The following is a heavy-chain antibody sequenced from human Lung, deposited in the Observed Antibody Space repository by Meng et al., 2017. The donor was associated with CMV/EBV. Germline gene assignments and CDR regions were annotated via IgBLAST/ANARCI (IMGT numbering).Heavy chain of an antibody. CDR3: ARVAYGHYYYMDS. J-gene: IGHJ6*02. Sequence: SCAASGFTFSDYYMNWIRQAPGKGLEWVSYISSSSSNIYYADSVKGRFTISRDNAKNSLYLQMNSLRAEDTAVYYCARVAYGHYYYMDSWGQGTXVTVSS. V-gene: IGHV3-11*04. CDR2: ISSSSSNI. D-gene: IGHD2-8*01. CDR1: GFTFSDYY.